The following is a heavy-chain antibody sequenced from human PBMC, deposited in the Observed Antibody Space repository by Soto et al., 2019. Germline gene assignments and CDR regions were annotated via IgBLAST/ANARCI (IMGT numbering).Heavy chain of an antibody. V-gene: IGHV1-2*02. Sequence: ASVKVSCKASGYTFTGYYMHWVRQAPGQGLEWMGWINPNSGGTNYAQKFQGRVTMTRDTSISTAYMELSRLRSDDTAVYYCARVNPYYYGMDVWGQGTTVTVSS. CDR3: ARVNPYYYGMDV. CDR1: GYTFTGYY. CDR2: INPNSGGT. J-gene: IGHJ6*02.